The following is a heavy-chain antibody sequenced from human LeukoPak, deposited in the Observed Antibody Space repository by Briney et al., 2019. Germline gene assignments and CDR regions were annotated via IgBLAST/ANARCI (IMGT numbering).Heavy chain of an antibody. CDR1: GFTFSNYG. CDR2: ISYDGSTE. CDR3: AKVGAGWELLTGYHSDYDYYGMDV. D-gene: IGHD1-26*01. J-gene: IGHJ6*02. Sequence: TGGSLRLSCAASGFTFSNYGMHWVRQAPGKGLEWVTVISYDGSTEYYEDSVKGRFTISRDNSKNTLYLQMNSLRAEDTAVYYCAKVGAGWELLTGYHSDYDYYGMDVWCQGTTVTVSS. V-gene: IGHV3-30*18.